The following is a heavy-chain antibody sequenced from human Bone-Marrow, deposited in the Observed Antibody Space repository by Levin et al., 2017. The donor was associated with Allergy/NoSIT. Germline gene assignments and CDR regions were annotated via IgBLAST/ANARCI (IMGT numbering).Heavy chain of an antibody. Sequence: ASVKVSCKASGYTFTTYSIYWVRQAPGQGLEWMGVVHPMSGDTNYAQKFQGRVTMTRDTSSSTAYVELTSDDTAVYYCARGSPAKAFDYWGHGTLVTVSS. CDR2: VHPMSGDT. CDR3: ARGSPAKAFDY. J-gene: IGHJ4*01. V-gene: IGHV1-2*02. CDR1: GYTFTTYS.